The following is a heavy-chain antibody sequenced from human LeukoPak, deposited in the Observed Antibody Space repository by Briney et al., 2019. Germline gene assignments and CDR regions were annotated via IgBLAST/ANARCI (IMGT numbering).Heavy chain of an antibody. D-gene: IGHD2-21*01. CDR2: MYTSGST. CDR1: GGSTSSGDYY. Sequence: SETLSLTCTVSGGSTSSGDYYWSWIRQPAGKGLEWIGRMYTSGSTNYNPSLKSRVTISLDTSKNQFFLKLGSVTAADTAVYYCARVFWSRYYYIDVWGKGTTVTVSS. V-gene: IGHV4-61*02. CDR3: ARVFWSRYYYIDV. J-gene: IGHJ6*03.